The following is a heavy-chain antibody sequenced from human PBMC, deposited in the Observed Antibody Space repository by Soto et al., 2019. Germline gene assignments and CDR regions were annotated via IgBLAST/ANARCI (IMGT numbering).Heavy chain of an antibody. CDR2: INHSGST. CDR1: GGSFSGFY. J-gene: IGHJ4*02. CDR3: ARWANYFDY. Sequence: SETLSLTCAVYGGSFSGFYWSWIRQPPGKGLEWIGEINHSGSTSYNPSLKSRVTISVDTSRNQLSLKLSSVTAADTAVYYCARWANYFDYWGQGTLVTVSS. V-gene: IGHV4-34*01. D-gene: IGHD5-12*01.